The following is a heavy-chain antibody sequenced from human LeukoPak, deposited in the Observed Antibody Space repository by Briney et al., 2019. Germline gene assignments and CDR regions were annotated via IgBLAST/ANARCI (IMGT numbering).Heavy chain of an antibody. CDR2: ISSSGSTI. CDR1: GFTFSSYE. CDR3: ARFLGYCSGGSCSDPNWFDP. D-gene: IGHD2-15*01. V-gene: IGHV3-48*03. Sequence: GGSLRLSCAASGFTFSSYEMNWVRQAPGKGLEWVSYISSSGSTIYYADSVKGRFTISRDNARNSLYLQMNSLRAADTAVYYCARFLGYCSGGSCSDPNWFDPWGQGTLVTVSS. J-gene: IGHJ5*02.